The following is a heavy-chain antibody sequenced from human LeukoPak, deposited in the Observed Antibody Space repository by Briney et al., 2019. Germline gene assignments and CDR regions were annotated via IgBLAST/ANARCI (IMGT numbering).Heavy chain of an antibody. V-gene: IGHV4-59*01. D-gene: IGHD3-9*01. CDR1: GGSISSYY. CDR3: ARYHRFDWSYGMDV. Sequence: SETLSLTCTVSGGSISSYYWSWIRQPPGKGLEWIGYIYYSGSTNYNPSLKSRVTISVDTSKNQFSLKLSSVTAADTAVYYCARYHRFDWSYGMDVWGQGTTVTVSS. J-gene: IGHJ6*02. CDR2: IYYSGST.